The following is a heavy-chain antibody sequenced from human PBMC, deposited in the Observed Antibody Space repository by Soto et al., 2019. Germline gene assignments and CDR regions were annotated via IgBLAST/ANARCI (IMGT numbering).Heavy chain of an antibody. D-gene: IGHD3-9*01. J-gene: IGHJ4*02. V-gene: IGHV5-51*03. CDR2: IYPGDSDT. CDR1: GYDFTKFW. Sequence: EVQMVQSGAEVKKAGESLKISCQSSGYDFTKFWVGWVRQMPGKGLEWMGIIYPGDSDTRYSPSFQGHVNISVDKSVNTAYLHWSSLQASDSATYYCARRDMLTGYVYFDYWGQGTLVTVSS. CDR3: ARRDMLTGYVYFDY.